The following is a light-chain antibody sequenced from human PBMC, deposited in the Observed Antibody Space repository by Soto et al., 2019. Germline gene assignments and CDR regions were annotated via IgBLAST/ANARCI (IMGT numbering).Light chain of an antibody. V-gene: IGKV3-20*01. Sequence: EIVLTQSPGTLSLSPGEGATLSCRASQTVTDNSLAWYQQTPGQTPRLLIYAASTRATGIPDRFNGSGSGTDFVLTISRLEPEDFAMYYCQQYGDSPFTFGPGTKVDI. J-gene: IGKJ3*01. CDR1: QTVTDNS. CDR3: QQYGDSPFT. CDR2: AAS.